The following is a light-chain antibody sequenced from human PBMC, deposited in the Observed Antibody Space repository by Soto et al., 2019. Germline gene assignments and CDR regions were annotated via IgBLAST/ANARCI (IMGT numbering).Light chain of an antibody. CDR2: DAS. V-gene: IGKV3-11*01. Sequence: EIVLTQSPAILSLSPGERATLSCRASQSVSSYLAWYQQKPGQAPRLLIYDASNRATGIPARFSGSGSGTDFTLTISSLEPEDFAVYYCQQRRTFGPGTKVDI. CDR1: QSVSSY. J-gene: IGKJ3*01. CDR3: QQRRT.